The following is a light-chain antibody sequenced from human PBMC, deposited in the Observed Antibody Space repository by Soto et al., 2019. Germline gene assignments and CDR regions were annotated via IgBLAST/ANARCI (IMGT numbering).Light chain of an antibody. Sequence: DIQMTQSPSSVSASVGDRVTNTCRASQSITSWLAWYQQKPGKAPKLLISAAANLQSGVPSRFSGSGSGTDFTLTISSLQPEDFATYYCQQGNSFPISFGQGTRLEIK. J-gene: IGKJ5*01. V-gene: IGKV1-12*01. CDR2: AAA. CDR1: QSITSW. CDR3: QQGNSFPIS.